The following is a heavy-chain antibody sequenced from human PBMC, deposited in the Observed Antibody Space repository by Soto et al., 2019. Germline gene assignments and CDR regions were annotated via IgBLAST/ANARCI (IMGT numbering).Heavy chain of an antibody. J-gene: IGHJ4*02. V-gene: IGHV4-59*02. CDR3: ARSGNTFQRTV. Sequence: SETLSLTCSVSGAFVSGSFWSWIRQPPGKGLEYIGLVHSTGTSNYNSSLKSRVSVSVDTSKNQISLNLKSVTAEDTAVYYCARSGNTFQRTVWARGILVTVSS. CDR2: VHSTGTS. CDR1: GAFVSGSF. D-gene: IGHD1-1*01.